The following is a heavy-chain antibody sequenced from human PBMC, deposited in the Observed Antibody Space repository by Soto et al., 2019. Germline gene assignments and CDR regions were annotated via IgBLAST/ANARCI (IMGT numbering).Heavy chain of an antibody. CDR2: ISSSASDI. CDR3: ARGRDFWSGFRYYDF. V-gene: IGHV3-21*04. D-gene: IGHD3-3*01. Sequence: EVQLVESGEGLVEPGGSLRLSCVGSGFTFNTYSMSWVRQAPGKGLEWVSSISSSASDITYAGSVKGRFTISRDNAKNSVFLQMNSLRADDRAIYYCARGRDFWSGFRYYDFWGQGTLVTVSS. CDR1: GFTFNTYS. J-gene: IGHJ4*02.